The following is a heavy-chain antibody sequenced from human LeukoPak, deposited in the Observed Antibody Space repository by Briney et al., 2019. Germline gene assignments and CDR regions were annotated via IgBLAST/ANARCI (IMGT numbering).Heavy chain of an antibody. CDR1: GFTCSSYA. CDR2: ISGSGGST. J-gene: IGHJ4*02. Sequence: GGSLRLSCAASGFTCSSYAMSWVHQAPGKELEWVSAISGSGGSTYYADSVKGRFTISRDNSKNTLYLQMNSLRAEDTAVYYCAKWDYIVVVPAASAGFDYWGQGTLVTVSS. D-gene: IGHD2-2*01. CDR3: AKWDYIVVVPAASAGFDY. V-gene: IGHV3-23*01.